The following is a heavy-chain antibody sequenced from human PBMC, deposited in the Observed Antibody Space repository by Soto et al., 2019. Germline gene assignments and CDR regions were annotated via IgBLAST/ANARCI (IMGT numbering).Heavy chain of an antibody. J-gene: IGHJ6*03. CDR3: ARGRDIVVVPAANYYMDV. V-gene: IGHV4-34*01. D-gene: IGHD2-2*01. CDR2: INHSGST. Sequence: TSETLSLTCAVYGGSFSGYYWSWIRQPPGKGLECIGEINHSGSTNYNPSLKSRVTISVDTSKNQFSLKLSSVTAADTAVYYCARGRDIVVVPAANYYMDVWGKGTTVTVSS. CDR1: GGSFSGYY.